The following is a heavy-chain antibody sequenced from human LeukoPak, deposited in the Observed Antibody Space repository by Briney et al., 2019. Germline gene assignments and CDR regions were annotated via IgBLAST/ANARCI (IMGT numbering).Heavy chain of an antibody. D-gene: IGHD6-6*01. J-gene: IGHJ4*02. CDR1: GYTFTDYY. V-gene: IGHV1-2*02. CDR2: INPNSGGT. Sequence: ASVKVSCKASGYTFTDYYMHWVRQAPGQGLEWMGWINPNSGGTNYAQRFQGRVTMTRDTSISTAYMELTRLTFDDTALYYCARGLDIAARPVNYWGQGTLVTVSS. CDR3: ARGLDIAARPVNY.